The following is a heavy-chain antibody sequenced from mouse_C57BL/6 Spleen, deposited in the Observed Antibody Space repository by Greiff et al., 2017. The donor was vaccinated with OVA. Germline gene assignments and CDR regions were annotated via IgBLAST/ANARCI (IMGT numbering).Heavy chain of an antibody. Sequence: QVQLQQSGPELVKPGASVKISCKASGYAFSSSWMNWVKQRPGKGLEWIGRIYPGDGDTNYNGKFKGKATLTADKSSSTAYMQLSSLTSEDSAVYFCASFTTVYWGQGTTRTVSS. V-gene: IGHV1-82*01. CDR3: ASFTTVY. CDR2: IYPGDGDT. D-gene: IGHD1-1*01. J-gene: IGHJ2*01. CDR1: GYAFSSSW.